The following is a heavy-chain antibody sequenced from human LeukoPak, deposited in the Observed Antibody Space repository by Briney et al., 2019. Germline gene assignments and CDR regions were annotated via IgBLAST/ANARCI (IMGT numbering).Heavy chain of an antibody. CDR1: GGSISSYY. CDR2: IYYSGST. D-gene: IGHD5-12*01. CDR3: ARHLIGRWLRFNSVANYYYYMDV. V-gene: IGHV4-59*08. J-gene: IGHJ6*03. Sequence: PSETLSLTCTVSGGSISSYYWSWIRQPPGKGLEWIGYIYYSGSTNYNPSLKSRVTISVDTCKNQFSLNLSSVTAADTAVYYCARHLIGRWLRFNSVANYYYYMDVWGKGTTVTVSS.